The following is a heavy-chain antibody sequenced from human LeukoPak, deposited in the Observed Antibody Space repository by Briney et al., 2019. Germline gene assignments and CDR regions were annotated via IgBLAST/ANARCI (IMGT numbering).Heavy chain of an antibody. CDR2: IYHTGST. CDR1: GGSISRDDCY. CDR3: ASVRSGYHFDY. D-gene: IGHD3-3*01. V-gene: IGHV4-30-4*01. J-gene: IGHJ4*02. Sequence: SQTLSLTCSVSGGSISRDDCYWSWIRQPPGKGLEWIAYIYHTGSTYYNPSLKSRVTMSVDTSKNQFSLYLSSVTAADTAVYYCASVRSGYHFDYWGQGTLVTVSS.